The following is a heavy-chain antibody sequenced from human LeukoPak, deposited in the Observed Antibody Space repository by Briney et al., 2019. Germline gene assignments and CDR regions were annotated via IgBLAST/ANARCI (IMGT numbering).Heavy chain of an antibody. D-gene: IGHD3-3*01. J-gene: IGHJ4*02. CDR1: GFTFSSYS. CDR2: ISSSSSTI. V-gene: IGHV3-48*01. Sequence: PGGSLRLSCAASGFTFSSYSMNWARQAPGKGLEWVSYISSSSSTIYYADSVKGRFTISRDNAKNSLYLQMNSLRAEDTAVYYCARNYDFWSGYYVLPDYWGQGTLVTVSS. CDR3: ARNYDFWSGYYVLPDY.